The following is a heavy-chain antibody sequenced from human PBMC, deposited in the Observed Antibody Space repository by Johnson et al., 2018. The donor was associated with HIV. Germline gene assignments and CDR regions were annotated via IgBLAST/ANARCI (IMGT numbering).Heavy chain of an antibody. Sequence: QMLLVESGGGVVQPGRSLRLSCAASGFTFSSYGMHWVRQAPGKGLEWVAVISYDGSNKYYADSVKGRFTISRDNSKNTLYLQMNSLRAEDTAVYYCASPLEAAAGPMDAFDIWGQGTMVTVSS. CDR1: GFTFSSYG. D-gene: IGHD6-13*01. J-gene: IGHJ3*02. CDR3: ASPLEAAAGPMDAFDI. V-gene: IGHV3-30*03. CDR2: ISYDGSNK.